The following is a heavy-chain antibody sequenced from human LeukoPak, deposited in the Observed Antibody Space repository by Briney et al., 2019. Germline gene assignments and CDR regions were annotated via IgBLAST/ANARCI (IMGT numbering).Heavy chain of an antibody. D-gene: IGHD3-3*01. Sequence: PGGSLRLSCAASGFTFSSYAMHWVRQAPGKGLEWVAVISYDGSNKYYADSVKGRFTISRDNSKNTLYLQMNSLRAEDTAVYYCARETYYDFWSGYYYGMDVWGQGTTVTVSS. CDR3: ARETYYDFWSGYYYGMDV. V-gene: IGHV3-30-3*01. CDR2: ISYDGSNK. J-gene: IGHJ6*02. CDR1: GFTFSSYA.